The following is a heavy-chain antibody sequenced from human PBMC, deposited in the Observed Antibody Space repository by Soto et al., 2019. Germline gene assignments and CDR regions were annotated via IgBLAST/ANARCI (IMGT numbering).Heavy chain of an antibody. V-gene: IGHV4-59*08. CDR1: GGSISSYY. CDR2: IYYSGST. CDR3: ARRFPYYDILTGYYGRDAFDI. Sequence: SETLSLTCTVSGGSISSYYWSWIRQPPGKGLEWIGYIYYSGSTNYNPSLKSRVTISVDTSKNQFSLKLSSVTAADTAVYYCARRFPYYDILTGYYGRDAFDIWGQGTMVTVSS. J-gene: IGHJ3*02. D-gene: IGHD3-9*01.